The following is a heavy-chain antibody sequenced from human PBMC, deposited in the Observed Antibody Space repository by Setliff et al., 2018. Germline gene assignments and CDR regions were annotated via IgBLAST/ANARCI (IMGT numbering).Heavy chain of an antibody. V-gene: IGHV1-18*01. CDR3: AISSLSICSGGSCPNAFDI. CDR1: GYILSSYG. J-gene: IGHJ3*02. Sequence: ASVKVSCKGSGYILSSYGISWVRQAPGQGLEWMGWISPYNGVTNCAQRFQGRVTMTTDTSTSAAYMELRSLRSDDTAVYYCAISSLSICSGGSCPNAFDIWGQGTMVTVSS. CDR2: ISPYNGVT. D-gene: IGHD2-15*01.